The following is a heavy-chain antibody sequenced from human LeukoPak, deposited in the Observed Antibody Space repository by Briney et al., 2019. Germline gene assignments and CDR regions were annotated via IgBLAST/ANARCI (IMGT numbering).Heavy chain of an antibody. J-gene: IGHJ4*02. V-gene: IGHV3-11*01. CDR1: GFTLTDYF. CDR2: ISRSGSTI. CDR3: ARDVRSFDSYGAFDF. Sequence: SGGSLRLSCAASGFTLTDYFMSWIRQTPGKGLEWLAYISRSGSTIYYAASVKGRFTISRDSAKKSVFLQMNSLRADDTAVYYCARDVRSFDSYGAFDFWGQGAQVTVSS. D-gene: IGHD3-9*01.